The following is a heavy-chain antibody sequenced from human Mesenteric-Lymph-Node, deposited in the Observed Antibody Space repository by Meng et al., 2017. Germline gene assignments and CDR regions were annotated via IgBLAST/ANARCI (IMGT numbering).Heavy chain of an antibody. CDR2: IYHSGST. CDR1: GYSISSGYY. V-gene: IGHV4-38-2*02. J-gene: IGHJ4*02. Sequence: SETLSLTCTVSGYSISSGYYWGWIRQPPGKGLEWIGSIYHSGSTYYNPSQKSRVTISVDTSKNQFSLKLNSVTAADTAVYYCARDPQYYEDSSGSHIDYWGQGTLVTVSS. CDR3: ARDPQYYEDSSGSHIDY. D-gene: IGHD3-22*01.